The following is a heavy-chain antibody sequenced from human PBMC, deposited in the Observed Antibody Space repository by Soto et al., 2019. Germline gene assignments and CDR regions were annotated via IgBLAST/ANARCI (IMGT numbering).Heavy chain of an antibody. Sequence: QVQLVQSGAEVKKPGASVKVSCKASGYTFTGYYMHWVRQAPGQGLEWMGWINPNSGGTNYAQKFQGRVTMTRDTSISTAYMELSRLRSDDTAVYYCAPRXXEWLRGNYYYYGMDVWGQGTTVTVSS. J-gene: IGHJ6*02. CDR1: GYTFTGYY. D-gene: IGHD3-3*01. CDR3: APRXXEWLRGNYYYYGMDV. V-gene: IGHV1-2*02. CDR2: INPNSGGT.